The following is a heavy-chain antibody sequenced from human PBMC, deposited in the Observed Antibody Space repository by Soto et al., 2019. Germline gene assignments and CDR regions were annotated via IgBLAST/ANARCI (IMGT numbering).Heavy chain of an antibody. CDR1: GGTFSSYA. Sequence: QVQLVQSGAEVKKPGSSVKVSCKASGGTFSSYAISWVRQAPGQGLEWMGGIIPIFGTANYAQTFQGRVTITADESTSTAYMELSSLRSEDTAVYYCVRPQGYYGSGNWFYYYGMDVWGQGTTVTVSS. V-gene: IGHV1-69*01. CDR3: VRPQGYYGSGNWFYYYGMDV. J-gene: IGHJ6*02. CDR2: IIPIFGTA. D-gene: IGHD3-10*01.